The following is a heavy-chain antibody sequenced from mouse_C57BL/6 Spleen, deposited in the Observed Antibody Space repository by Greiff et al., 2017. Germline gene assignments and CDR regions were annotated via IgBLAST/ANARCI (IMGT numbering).Heavy chain of an antibody. CDR3: ARSGGITTVVEDY. J-gene: IGHJ2*01. D-gene: IGHD1-1*01. Sequence: QVQLKESGAELVKPGASVKMSCKASGYTFTSYWITWVKQRPGQGLEWIGDIYPGSGSTNYNEKFKSKATLTVDTSSSTAYMQLSSLTSEDSAVYYCARSGGITTVVEDYWGQGTTLTVSS. CDR2: IYPGSGST. CDR1: GYTFTSYW. V-gene: IGHV1-55*01.